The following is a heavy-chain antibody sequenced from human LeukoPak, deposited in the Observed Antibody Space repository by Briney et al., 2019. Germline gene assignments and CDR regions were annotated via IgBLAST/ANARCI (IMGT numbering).Heavy chain of an antibody. Sequence: SVKVSCKASGGTFSNYAISWVRQAPGQGLEWMGGIIPIFGTANYAQKFQGRVTITTDESTSTAYMELSSLRSEDTAVYYCARPLFLRIAVAGDDAFDIWGQGTMVTVSS. CDR2: IIPIFGTA. J-gene: IGHJ3*02. CDR3: ARPLFLRIAVAGDDAFDI. D-gene: IGHD6-19*01. V-gene: IGHV1-69*05. CDR1: GGTFSNYA.